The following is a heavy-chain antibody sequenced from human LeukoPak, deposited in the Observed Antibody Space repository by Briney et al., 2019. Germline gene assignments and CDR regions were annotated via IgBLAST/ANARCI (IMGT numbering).Heavy chain of an antibody. V-gene: IGHV1-18*01. Sequence: GASVKVSCKASGYTFTSYDINWVRQATGQGLEWMGWISAYNGNTNYAQKLQGRVTMTTDTSTSTAYMELRSLRSDDTAVYYCIYYGPVDYWGQGTLVTVSS. CDR1: GYTFTSYD. J-gene: IGHJ4*02. CDR3: IYYGPVDY. CDR2: ISAYNGNT. D-gene: IGHD3-10*01.